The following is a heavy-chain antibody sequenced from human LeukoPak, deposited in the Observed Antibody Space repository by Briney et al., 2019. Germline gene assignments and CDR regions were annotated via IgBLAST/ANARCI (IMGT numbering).Heavy chain of an antibody. D-gene: IGHD6-19*01. Sequence: SETLSLTCAVSGYSISSGYYWSWIRQPPGKGLEWIGYIYYSGSTNYNPSLKSRVTISVDTSKNQFSLKLSSVTAADTAVYYCARASAVDLFDYWGQGTLVTVSS. V-gene: IGHV4-61*01. CDR1: GYSISSGYY. CDR3: ARASAVDLFDY. CDR2: IYYSGST. J-gene: IGHJ4*02.